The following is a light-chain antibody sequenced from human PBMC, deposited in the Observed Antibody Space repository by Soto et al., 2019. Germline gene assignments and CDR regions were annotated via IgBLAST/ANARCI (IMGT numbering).Light chain of an antibody. V-gene: IGKV3-11*01. CDR3: QQRHMWPIT. CDR2: DAY. Sequence: EVVLTQSPVTLSLSPGERATLSGRASQSFRGLLAWYQQKPGQAPRLLIYDAYNRATGIPPRFSGSGSGTDFTLTISSLEPEDAAVYYCQQRHMWPITLGQGTRLEIK. J-gene: IGKJ5*01. CDR1: QSFRGL.